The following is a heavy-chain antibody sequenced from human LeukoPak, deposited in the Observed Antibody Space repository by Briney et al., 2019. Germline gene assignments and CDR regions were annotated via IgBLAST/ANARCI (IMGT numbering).Heavy chain of an antibody. V-gene: IGHV3-21*04. CDR3: AKDQGSFFPRVMDV. CDR2: ISTSSSYI. CDR1: GFTFSSYS. J-gene: IGHJ6*03. D-gene: IGHD6-13*01. Sequence: GGSLRLSCAASGFTFSSYSMNWVRQAPGKGLEWVSSISTSSSYIYYADSVKGRFTISRDNARNSLYLQMNSLRAEDTAVYYCAKDQGSFFPRVMDVWGKGTTVTISS.